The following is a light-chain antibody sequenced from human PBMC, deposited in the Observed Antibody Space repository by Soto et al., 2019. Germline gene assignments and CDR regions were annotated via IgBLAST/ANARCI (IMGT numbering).Light chain of an antibody. CDR3: QQYKSYSPAT. Sequence: DIQMTQSPSTLSASVGDRVTITCRASQSISNWLAWYQQKPGKAPKLLIYKASSLESGVPSRFSGSGSGTEFTLTISSLQPDDFAGYYCQQYKSYSPATCGQGTKVDIK. V-gene: IGKV1-5*03. CDR2: KAS. J-gene: IGKJ1*01. CDR1: QSISNW.